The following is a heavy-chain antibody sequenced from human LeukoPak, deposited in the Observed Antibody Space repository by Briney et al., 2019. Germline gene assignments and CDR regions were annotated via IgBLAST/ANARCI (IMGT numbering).Heavy chain of an antibody. CDR3: ARDVGNSGWYTFDY. J-gene: IGHJ4*02. CDR1: GDSVSSINGA. CDR2: TYYRSKWYN. V-gene: IGHV6-1*01. Sequence: SQTLSVTCAISGDSVSSINGAWNWIRQSPSRGLEWLGRTYYRSKWYNDYAVSMKGRITINPDTSKNQFSLQLNSVTPEDTAVYYCARDVGNSGWYTFDYWAREPWSPSPQ. D-gene: IGHD6-19*01.